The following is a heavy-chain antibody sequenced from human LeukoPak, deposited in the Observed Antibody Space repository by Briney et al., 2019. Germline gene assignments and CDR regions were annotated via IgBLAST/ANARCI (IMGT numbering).Heavy chain of an antibody. CDR1: GFTFSSYD. D-gene: IGHD3-22*01. V-gene: IGHV3-48*03. CDR3: ATEPPFGDTSSYYFNY. CDR2: ISNSGDTI. Sequence: PGGSLRLSCAASGFTFSSYDMHWVRQAPGKGLEWVSYISNSGDTIYFADSVKGRFTISRDNANKSLYLQMNSLRAEDTAVYYCATEPPFGDTSSYYFNYWGQGTVVTVSS. J-gene: IGHJ4*02.